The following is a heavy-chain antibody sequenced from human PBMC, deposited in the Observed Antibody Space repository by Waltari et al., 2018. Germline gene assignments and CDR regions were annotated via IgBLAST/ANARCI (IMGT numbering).Heavy chain of an antibody. CDR1: GYSFTNYW. CDR3: ARGVGSPGDF. J-gene: IGHJ4*02. Sequence: EVHLVQSGAEVKKPGESLKISCKGSGYSFTNYWINWVRQMPGKGLEWMGRIDPSDSETNYSPSFQGHVTISADKSTNTAYLQWSTLKASDTAMYYCARGVGSPGDFWGQGTLVTLSS. V-gene: IGHV5-10-1*03. CDR2: IDPSDSET. D-gene: IGHD2-8*01.